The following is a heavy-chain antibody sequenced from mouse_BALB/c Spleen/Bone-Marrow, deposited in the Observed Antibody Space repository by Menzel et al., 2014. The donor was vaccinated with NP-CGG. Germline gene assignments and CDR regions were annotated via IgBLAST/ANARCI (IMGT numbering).Heavy chain of an antibody. Sequence: EVQLVESGGGLVQPGGSLKLSCAASGFDFSRHWMSWVRQAPGKGLEWIGEIDPDSSTINYMPSLKDKFIISRDNAKNTLYLQMSKVRSEDTALYYCARRGGYFAYWGQGTLVTVSA. CDR3: ARRGGYFAY. J-gene: IGHJ3*01. V-gene: IGHV4-1*02. D-gene: IGHD2-2*01. CDR2: IDPDSSTI. CDR1: GFDFSRHW.